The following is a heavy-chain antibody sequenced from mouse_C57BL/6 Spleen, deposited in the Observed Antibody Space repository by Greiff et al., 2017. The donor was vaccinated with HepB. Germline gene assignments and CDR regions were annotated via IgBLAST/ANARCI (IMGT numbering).Heavy chain of an antibody. J-gene: IGHJ2*01. V-gene: IGHV3-6*01. CDR1: GYSITSGYY. D-gene: IGHD3-2*02. CDR3: ARDQDDFDY. Sequence: EVQLQQSGPGLVKPSQSLSLTCSVTGYSITSGYYWNWIRQFPGNKLEWMGYISYDGSNNYNPSLKNRISIIRDTSKNQFFLKLNSVTTEDTATYYCARDQDDFDYWGQGTTLTVSS. CDR2: ISYDGSN.